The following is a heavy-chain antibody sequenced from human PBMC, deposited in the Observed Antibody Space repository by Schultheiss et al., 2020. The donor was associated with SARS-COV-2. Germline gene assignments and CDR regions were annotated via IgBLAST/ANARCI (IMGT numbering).Heavy chain of an antibody. CDR2: INWNGGST. Sequence: GESLKISCAASGFTFSSYAMHWVRQAPGKGLEWVSGINWNGGSTGYADSVKGRFTISRDNAKNSLYLQMNSLRAEDTALYHCARAGGFGVVIIDYYYGMDVWGQGTTVTVSS. CDR1: GFTFSSYA. J-gene: IGHJ6*02. V-gene: IGHV3-20*01. CDR3: ARAGGFGVVIIDYYYGMDV. D-gene: IGHD3-3*01.